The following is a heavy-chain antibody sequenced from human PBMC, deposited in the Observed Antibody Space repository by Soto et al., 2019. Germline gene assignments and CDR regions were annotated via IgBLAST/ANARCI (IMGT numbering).Heavy chain of an antibody. V-gene: IGHV3-73*01. J-gene: IGHJ3*02. Sequence: GGSLRLSCAASGFTFSGSAMHWVRQASGKGLEWVGRIRSKANSYATAYAASVKGRFTISRDDSKNTAYLQMNSLKTEETAVYYCTRHSDYGGNSGNAFDIWGQGTMVTVSS. CDR3: TRHSDYGGNSGNAFDI. D-gene: IGHD4-17*01. CDR1: GFTFSGSA. CDR2: IRSKANSYAT.